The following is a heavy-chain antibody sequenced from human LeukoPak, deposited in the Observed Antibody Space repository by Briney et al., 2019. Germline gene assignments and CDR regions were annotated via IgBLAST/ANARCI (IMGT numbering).Heavy chain of an antibody. CDR3: AKDYYDSSGHTDYYFDY. Sequence: PGGSLRLSCAASGFTFSSYGMHWVRQPPGKGLEWVAFIRYDGSNKYYTDSVKGRFTISRDNSKNTLYLQMNSLRAEDTAVYYCAKDYYDSSGHTDYYFDYWGQGTLVTVSS. CDR2: IRYDGSNK. D-gene: IGHD3-22*01. J-gene: IGHJ4*02. V-gene: IGHV3-30*02. CDR1: GFTFSSYG.